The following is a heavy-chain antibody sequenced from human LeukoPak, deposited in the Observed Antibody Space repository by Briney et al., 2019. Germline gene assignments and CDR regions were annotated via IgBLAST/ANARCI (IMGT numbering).Heavy chain of an antibody. Sequence: SETLSLTCTVSGGSISSSIYYWGWIRQPPGKGLEWIGSMYYSGSTYYNPSLKSRVTISVDTSKNQFSLKLSSVTAADTAVYYCASSSGYYYVGGFAYWGQGTLVTVSS. CDR3: ASSSGYYYVGGFAY. D-gene: IGHD3-22*01. V-gene: IGHV4-39*07. J-gene: IGHJ4*02. CDR2: MYYSGST. CDR1: GGSISSSIYY.